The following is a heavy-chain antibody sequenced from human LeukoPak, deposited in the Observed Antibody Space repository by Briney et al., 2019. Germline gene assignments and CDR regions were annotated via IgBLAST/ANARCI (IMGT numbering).Heavy chain of an antibody. CDR3: ARGCSSTSCYLRMDV. D-gene: IGHD2-2*01. Sequence: PSETLSLTCTVSGRSISSYYWSWIRQPAGKGLEWIGRIYTSGSTNYNPSLKSRLTMSIDTSKNQVSLKLSSVTAADTAVYYCARGCSSTSCYLRMDVWGQGTTVTVSS. V-gene: IGHV4-4*07. CDR2: IYTSGST. CDR1: GRSISSYY. J-gene: IGHJ6*02.